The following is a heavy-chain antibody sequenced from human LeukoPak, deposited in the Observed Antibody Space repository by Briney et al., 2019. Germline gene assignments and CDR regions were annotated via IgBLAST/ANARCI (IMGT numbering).Heavy chain of an antibody. CDR2: IWYDGSNK. Sequence: PGGSLRLSCAASGFTFSSYGMHWVRQAPGKGLEWVAVIWYDGSNKYYADSVKGRFTISRDNSKNTLYLQMNSLRAEDTAVYYXXXXXXXXXXXXXXXXXYYYYGMDVWGQGTTVTVSS. CDR3: XXXXXXXXXXXXXXXXYYYYGMDV. V-gene: IGHV3-33*01. CDR1: GFTFSSYG. J-gene: IGHJ6*02.